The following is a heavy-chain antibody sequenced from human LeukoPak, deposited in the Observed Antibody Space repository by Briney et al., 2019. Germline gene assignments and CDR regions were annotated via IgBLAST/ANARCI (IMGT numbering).Heavy chain of an antibody. J-gene: IGHJ6*02. Sequence: SETLSLTCTVSGGSISSYYWSWIRQPAGKGLECMGRVHISGRTNYNPSLKSRVTMSVDTSQNQSSLQLSSVTTADTAVYYCARGSYGMDVWGQGTTVTVSS. CDR1: GGSISSYY. CDR3: ARGSYGMDV. CDR2: VHISGRT. V-gene: IGHV4-4*07.